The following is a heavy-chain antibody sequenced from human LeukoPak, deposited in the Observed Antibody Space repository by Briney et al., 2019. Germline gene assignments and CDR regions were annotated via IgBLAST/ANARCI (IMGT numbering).Heavy chain of an antibody. D-gene: IGHD6-6*01. V-gene: IGHV3-23*01. CDR1: GFAFGSEA. CDR3: ARVRTAARPGDY. Sequence: GGSLRLSCAVSGFAFGSEAMSWVRQSPARGLEWVASISPGGGTTYYADYVKGRFTISRDNAKNSLYLQMNSLRAEDTAVYYCARVRTAARPGDYWGQGTLVTVSS. J-gene: IGHJ4*02. CDR2: ISPGGGTT.